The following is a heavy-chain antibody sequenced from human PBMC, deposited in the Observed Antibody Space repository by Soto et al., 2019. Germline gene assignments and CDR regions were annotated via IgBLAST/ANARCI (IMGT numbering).Heavy chain of an antibody. CDR1: GFNFNIHA. Sequence: PGGSLRLSCAAPGFNFNIHALHWIRQAPGEGLEWVAVMSPGGNSQYYADSVKGRFTISRDTSKSTLYLQMTGLRPEDTAVYYCASGAAFYYDTSRYWGQGTLVTVSS. D-gene: IGHD3-22*01. J-gene: IGHJ4*02. V-gene: IGHV3-30-3*01. CDR3: ASGAAFYYDTSRY. CDR2: MSPGGNSQ.